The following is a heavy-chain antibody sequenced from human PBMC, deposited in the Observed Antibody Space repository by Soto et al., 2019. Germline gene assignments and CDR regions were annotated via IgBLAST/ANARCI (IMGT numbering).Heavy chain of an antibody. CDR3: VRSSGSYSFRGGPAY. J-gene: IGHJ4*02. Sequence: QVQVVESGGGVVQPGRSLRLSCAASGFTFSIYAMHWVRQAPGKGLEWVAVISYDGNNRWYADSVRGRFTISRDNSKSSLSLQMNSLRAEDTAVFYCVRSSGSYSFRGGPAYWGQGTLVTVSS. CDR2: ISYDGNNR. CDR1: GFTFSIYA. D-gene: IGHD5-18*01. V-gene: IGHV3-30-3*01.